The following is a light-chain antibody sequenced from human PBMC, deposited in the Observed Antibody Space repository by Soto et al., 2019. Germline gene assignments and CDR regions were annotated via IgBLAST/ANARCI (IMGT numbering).Light chain of an antibody. J-gene: IGLJ1*01. V-gene: IGLV2-14*01. CDR1: SSDVGGYNY. Sequence: QFVLTQPASVSGSPGQSITISCTGTSSDVGGYNYVAWYQQHPGKVPRLMIYEVSNRPSGVSNRFSGSKSGSTASLTISGLQAEDEADYYCISYTSSSTSYVFGTGTKVTVL. CDR2: EVS. CDR3: ISYTSSSTSYV.